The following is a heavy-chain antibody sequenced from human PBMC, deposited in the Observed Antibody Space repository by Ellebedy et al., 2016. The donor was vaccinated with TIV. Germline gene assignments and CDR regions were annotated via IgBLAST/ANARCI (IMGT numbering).Heavy chain of an antibody. V-gene: IGHV4-34*01. CDR2: INPSGTT. CDR3: ARVAITAAVGGGYFDL. Sequence: MPSETLSLTCGVYGGSFSGYFWSWIRQPPGKGLEWIGEINPSGTTNYNPSLKSRVTMSVDTPKNQFSLRLTSVTAADTAVYFCARVAITAAVGGGYFDLWGRGTLVTVSS. CDR1: GGSFSGYF. J-gene: IGHJ2*01. D-gene: IGHD6-13*01.